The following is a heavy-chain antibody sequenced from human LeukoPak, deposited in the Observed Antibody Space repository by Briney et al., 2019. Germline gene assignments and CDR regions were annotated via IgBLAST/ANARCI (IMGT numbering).Heavy chain of an antibody. D-gene: IGHD5-18*01. J-gene: IGHJ4*02. Sequence: PSETLSLTCAVYGGSFSGYYWSWIRQPPGKGLEWIGEINHSGSTNYNPSLKSRVTISVDTSKNQFSLKLTSVTAADTALYYCAGYYTYGRDYWGQGTLVTVSS. CDR2: INHSGST. V-gene: IGHV4-34*01. CDR3: AGYYTYGRDY. CDR1: GGSFSGYY.